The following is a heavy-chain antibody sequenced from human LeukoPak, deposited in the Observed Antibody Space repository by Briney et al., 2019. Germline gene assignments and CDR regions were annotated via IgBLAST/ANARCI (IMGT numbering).Heavy chain of an antibody. CDR2: IYYSGST. CDR3: AGRDGYNYYGY. CDR1: GGSISSGHYY. Sequence: SETLSLTCTVSGGSISSGHYYWSWIRQRPGKGLEWIGYIYYSGSTHYNPSLKSRVTISVDTSKNQFSLKLGSVTAADTAVYYCAGRDGYNYYGYWGQGTLVTVSS. D-gene: IGHD5-24*01. J-gene: IGHJ4*02. V-gene: IGHV4-31*03.